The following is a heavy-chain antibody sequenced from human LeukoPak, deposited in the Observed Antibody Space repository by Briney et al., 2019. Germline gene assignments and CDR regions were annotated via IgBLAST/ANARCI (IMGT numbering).Heavy chain of an antibody. J-gene: IGHJ4*02. V-gene: IGHV3-9*01. CDR3: ASAPRYDSSGYYCKY. Sequence: GGSLRLSCAASGFTFDDYAMHWVRQAPGKGLEWVSGISWNSGSIGYADSVKGRFTISRDNAKNSLYLQMNSLRDEDTAVYYCASAPRYDSSGYYCKYWGQGTLVTVSS. D-gene: IGHD3-22*01. CDR1: GFTFDDYA. CDR2: ISWNSGSI.